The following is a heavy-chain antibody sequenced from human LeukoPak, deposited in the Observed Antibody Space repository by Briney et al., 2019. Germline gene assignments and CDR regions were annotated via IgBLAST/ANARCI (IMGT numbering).Heavy chain of an antibody. Sequence: GGSLRLSCAASGFTFSSYGMHWVRQAPGKGLAWVAFIRYDGSNKYYADSVKGRFTISRDNSKNTLYLQMNSLRAEDTAVYYCAKDRGGSYYSHYFDYWGQGTLVTVSS. CDR1: GFTFSSYG. CDR2: IRYDGSNK. V-gene: IGHV3-30*02. D-gene: IGHD1-26*01. CDR3: AKDRGGSYYSHYFDY. J-gene: IGHJ4*02.